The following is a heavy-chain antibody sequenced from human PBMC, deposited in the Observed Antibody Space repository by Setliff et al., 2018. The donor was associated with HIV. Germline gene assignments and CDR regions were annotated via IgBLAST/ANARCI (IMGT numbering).Heavy chain of an antibody. CDR3: VRPVREPVD. J-gene: IGHJ4*02. Sequence: ASVKVSCKVSGYTFTDYYMHWVQQAPGKGLEWMGLVDPEDGETIYAQKFQGRVTITTDESTSTAYMELSSLRAEDTAMYYCVRPVREPVDWGRGTLVTVSS. CDR2: VDPEDGET. V-gene: IGHV1-69-2*01. CDR1: GYTFTDYY. D-gene: IGHD6-19*01.